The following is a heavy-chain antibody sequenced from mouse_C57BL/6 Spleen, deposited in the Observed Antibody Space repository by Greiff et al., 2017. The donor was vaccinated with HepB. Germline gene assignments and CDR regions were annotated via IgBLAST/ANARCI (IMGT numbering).Heavy chain of an antibody. CDR3: TRRCIYSYGSREGYYAMDY. Sequence: VQLQQSGAELVRPGASVTLSCKASGYTFTDYEMHWVKQTPVHGLEWIGAIDPETGGTAYNKKFKGKAILTADKSSSTAYMGLRSLTSEDSAVYYGTRRCIYSYGSREGYYAMDYWGQGTSVTVSS. CDR2: IDPETGGT. V-gene: IGHV1-15*01. CDR1: GYTFTDYE. D-gene: IGHD1-1*01. J-gene: IGHJ4*01.